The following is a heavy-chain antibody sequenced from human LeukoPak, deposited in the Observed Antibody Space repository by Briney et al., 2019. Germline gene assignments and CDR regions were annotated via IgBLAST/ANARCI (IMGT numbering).Heavy chain of an antibody. J-gene: IGHJ5*02. V-gene: IGHV3-23*01. Sequence: PGGSLRLFCAASGGTFSDFAMIWVRQPPGRGLEWVSSTFQGGGEIHYADSVRGRFTISRDNSRSTLFLQMNSLRGEDTAIYYCATYRQVMLPFEAWGRGTLVTVSS. D-gene: IGHD5-18*01. CDR3: ATYRQVMLPFEA. CDR1: GGTFSDFA. CDR2: TFQGGGEI.